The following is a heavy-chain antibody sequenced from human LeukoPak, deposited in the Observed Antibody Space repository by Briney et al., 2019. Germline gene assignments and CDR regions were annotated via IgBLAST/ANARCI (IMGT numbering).Heavy chain of an antibody. V-gene: IGHV4-59*01. CDR2: IYYSGST. D-gene: IGHD6-6*01. CDR3: ARGDSSSLAANFDY. Sequence: PSETLSLTCTVSGGSISGYYWSWIRQPPGKGLEWIGYIYYSGSTNYNPSLKSRVTISVDTSKNQFSLKLSSVTAADTAVYYCARGDSSSLAANFDYWGQGTLVTVSS. CDR1: GGSISGYY. J-gene: IGHJ4*02.